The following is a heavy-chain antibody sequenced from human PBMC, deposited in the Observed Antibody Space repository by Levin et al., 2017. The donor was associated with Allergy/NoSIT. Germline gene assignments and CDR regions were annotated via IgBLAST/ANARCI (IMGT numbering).Heavy chain of an antibody. V-gene: IGHV3-23*01. D-gene: IGHD2-2*01. J-gene: IGHJ4*02. CDR3: AKDTPALSAGPYFDY. Sequence: LSLTCAASGFTFHSYAMSWVRQAPGKGLEWVSSISDSGGNTYYPDSVKGRFTISRDNSKNTLYLQIHSLRAEDTAVYYCAKDTPALSAGPYFDYWGQGTLVTVSS. CDR2: ISDSGGNT. CDR1: GFTFHSYA.